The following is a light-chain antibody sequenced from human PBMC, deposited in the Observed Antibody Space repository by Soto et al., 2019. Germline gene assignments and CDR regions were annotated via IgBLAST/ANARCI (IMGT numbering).Light chain of an antibody. V-gene: IGKV1-39*01. CDR3: QQTYSNFVS. CDR2: AAS. Sequence: DIQMTQSPSSLSASVGDRVTITCRSSQTISTYLHWFQQKPGKAPRLLIDAASNLQSGVPSRFSCSGSGTDFTLTISSLQPEDFGTYFCQQTYSNFVSFGGGTKVEMK. CDR1: QTISTY. J-gene: IGKJ4*01.